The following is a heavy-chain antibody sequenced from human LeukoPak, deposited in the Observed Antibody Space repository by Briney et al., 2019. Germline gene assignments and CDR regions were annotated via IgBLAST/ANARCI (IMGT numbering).Heavy chain of an antibody. Sequence: QPGGSLRLSCAASGFTFSSHSMSWVRQAPGKGLEWVSVIYSGGSTYYADSVKGRFTISRDNSKNTLYLQMNSLRAEDTAVYYCARTPYGDYADYWGQGTLVTVSS. CDR2: IYSGGST. J-gene: IGHJ4*02. CDR3: ARTPYGDYADY. D-gene: IGHD4-17*01. CDR1: GFTFSSHS. V-gene: IGHV3-53*01.